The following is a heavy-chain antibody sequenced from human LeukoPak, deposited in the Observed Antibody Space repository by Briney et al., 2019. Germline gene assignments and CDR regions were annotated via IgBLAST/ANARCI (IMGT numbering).Heavy chain of an antibody. Sequence: SETLSLTCTVSGGSVSSYYWIWIRQPAGKGLEWIGRIYTSGSTNYNPSLKSRVTMSVDTSKNQFSLKLSSVTAADTAVYYCARAGGAARRNYYYYYMDVWGKGTTVTVSS. D-gene: IGHD6-6*01. J-gene: IGHJ6*03. V-gene: IGHV4-4*07. CDR1: GGSVSSYY. CDR2: IYTSGST. CDR3: ARAGGAARRNYYYYYMDV.